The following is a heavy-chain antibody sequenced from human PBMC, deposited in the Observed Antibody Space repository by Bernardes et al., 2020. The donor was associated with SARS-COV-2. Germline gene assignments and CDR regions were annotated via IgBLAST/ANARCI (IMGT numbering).Heavy chain of an antibody. CDR3: ARPTYDTSGNYYEVDY. V-gene: IGHV3-30*03. D-gene: IGHD3-22*01. CDR1: GFTFSISV. Sequence: GGSLRLSCAASGFTFSISVMHWVRQAPGKGLEWVAVISHDGSNRYYADSVKGRFTISRDNSKNTLYLQMNSLRAEDTAVYYCARPTYDTSGNYYEVDYWGQGTLVTVSS. CDR2: ISHDGSNR. J-gene: IGHJ4*02.